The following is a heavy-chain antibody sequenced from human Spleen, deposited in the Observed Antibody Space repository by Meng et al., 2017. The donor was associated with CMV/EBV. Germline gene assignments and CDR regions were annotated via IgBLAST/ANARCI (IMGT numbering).Heavy chain of an antibody. V-gene: IGHV1-18*01. Sequence: QVPLGRSGAEMKKPGASVRVSCKPSGYPFASNAISWVRQAPGQGLEWMGWSSAYNGNTNYAQKFQGRVTMTTETSTSTGYMDLRSLRSDDTAVYFCARTGNSSGYHDYWGQGTLVTAPQ. CDR1: GYPFASNA. D-gene: IGHD3-22*01. CDR2: SSAYNGNT. CDR3: ARTGNSSGYHDY. J-gene: IGHJ4*02.